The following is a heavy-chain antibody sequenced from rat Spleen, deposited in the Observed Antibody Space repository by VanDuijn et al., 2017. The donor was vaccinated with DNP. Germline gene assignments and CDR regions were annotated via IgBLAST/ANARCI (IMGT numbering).Heavy chain of an antibody. CDR2: VWSGGSR. D-gene: IGHD1-2*01. J-gene: IGHJ1*01. Sequence: QVQLKESGPGLVQPSQTLSLTCTVSGFSLTNYGVSWVRQPPGKGLEWVGAVWSGGSRDYNPGLKSRVSITRDTSKSQVFLEMNNLQSAVTAIYSCVRFRPGYYSYRDWFFDFWGPGIMVTVSS. CDR1: GFSLTNYG. CDR3: VRFRPGYYSYRDWFFDF. V-gene: IGHV2-15*01.